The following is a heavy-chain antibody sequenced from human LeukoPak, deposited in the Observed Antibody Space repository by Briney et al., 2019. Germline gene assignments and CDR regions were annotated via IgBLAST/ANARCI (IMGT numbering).Heavy chain of an antibody. J-gene: IGHJ4*02. D-gene: IGHD2-15*01. CDR1: GGSINSGSYY. CDR3: ARDTPTAYCSVGSCYFDY. Sequence: PSETLSLTCTVSGGSINSGSYYWTWIRQPAGKGLEWIGRIYTSGSTDYNPSLKGRVTISLDTSKNQFSLKLFSVTAADTAVYYCARDTPTAYCSVGSCYFDYWGQGSLVTVSS. V-gene: IGHV4-61*02. CDR2: IYTSGST.